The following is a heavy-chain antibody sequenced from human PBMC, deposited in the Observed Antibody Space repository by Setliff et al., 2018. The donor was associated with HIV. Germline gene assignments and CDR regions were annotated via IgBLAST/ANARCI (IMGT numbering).Heavy chain of an antibody. Sequence: GGSLRLSCAASGFTFSSYAMSWVRQAPGKGLEWVSAISGSGGSTYYADSVKGRFTISRDNSKNTLYLQMNSLRAEDTGVYYCAKAQYYSDGFDIWGQGTMVTVSS. CDR3: AKAQYYSDGFDI. V-gene: IGHV3-23*01. CDR2: ISGSGGST. D-gene: IGHD2-21*01. J-gene: IGHJ3*02. CDR1: GFTFSSYA.